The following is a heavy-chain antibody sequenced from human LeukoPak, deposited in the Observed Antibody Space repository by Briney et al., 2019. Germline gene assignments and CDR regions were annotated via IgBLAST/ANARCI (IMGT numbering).Heavy chain of an antibody. CDR3: ARFGTTVTTPGIDY. Sequence: SETLSLTCTVSGGSISSSYWSWIRQPPGKGLEWIGYIYYSGSTNYNPSLKSRVTISVDTSKNQFSLKLSSVTAADTAVYYCARFGTTVTTPGIDYWGQGTLVTVSS. D-gene: IGHD4-17*01. J-gene: IGHJ4*02. CDR2: IYYSGST. V-gene: IGHV4-59*01. CDR1: GGSISSSY.